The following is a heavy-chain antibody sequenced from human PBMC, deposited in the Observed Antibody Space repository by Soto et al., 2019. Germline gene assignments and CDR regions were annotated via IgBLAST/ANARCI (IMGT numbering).Heavy chain of an antibody. CDR1: GFTFSSYA. CDR2: ISGSGGST. Sequence: GGSLRVSXAASGFTFSSYAMSWVRQAPGKGLEWVSAISGSGGSTYYADSVKGRFTISRDNSKNTLYLQMNSLRAGDTAVYYCAKVGRPTYGSGSYYTDFDYWGQGTLVTVSS. CDR3: AKVGRPTYGSGSYYTDFDY. D-gene: IGHD3-10*01. J-gene: IGHJ4*02. V-gene: IGHV3-23*01.